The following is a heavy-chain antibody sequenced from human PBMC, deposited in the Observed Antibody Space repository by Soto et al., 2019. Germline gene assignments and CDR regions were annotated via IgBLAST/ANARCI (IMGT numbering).Heavy chain of an antibody. J-gene: IGHJ3*02. CDR1: GFTFSSYA. V-gene: IGHV3-23*01. CDR3: AKATSVLAARPKNAFDI. D-gene: IGHD6-6*01. Sequence: EVQLLESGGGLVQPGGSLRLSCAASGFTFSSYAMSWVRQAPGKGLEGVSAISGSGGSTYYADSVKGRFTISRDNSKNTLYLQMNSLRAEDTAVYYCAKATSVLAARPKNAFDIWGQGTMVTVSS. CDR2: ISGSGGST.